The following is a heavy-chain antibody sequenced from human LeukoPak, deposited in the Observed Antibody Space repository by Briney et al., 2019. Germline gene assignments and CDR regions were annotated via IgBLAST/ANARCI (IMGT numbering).Heavy chain of an antibody. J-gene: IGHJ6*03. CDR1: GFTFSSYG. CDR3: ARGYYDSSGYRRYYYYYYYMDV. D-gene: IGHD3-22*01. Sequence: PGGSLRLSCAASGFTFSSYGMHWVRQAPGKGLEWVAFIRYDGSNKYYADSVKGRFTISRDNSKNTLYLQMNSLRAEDTAVYHCARGYYDSSGYRRYYYYYYYMDVWGKGTTVTVSS. V-gene: IGHV3-30*02. CDR2: IRYDGSNK.